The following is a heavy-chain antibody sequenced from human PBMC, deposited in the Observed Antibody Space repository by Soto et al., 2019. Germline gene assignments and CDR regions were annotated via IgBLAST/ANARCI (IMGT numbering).Heavy chain of an antibody. Sequence: ASVKVSCKASGYTFTSYAISWVRQAPGQGPEWMGWISVHDGNTNLAQKLQGRVSMTTDISTSTAYMELRSLTSDDTAVYYCATTPRRQCSNLNYPASFQHWGQGTLVTVSS. J-gene: IGHJ1*01. CDR2: ISVHDGNT. V-gene: IGHV1-18*01. CDR1: GYTFTSYA. D-gene: IGHD2-2*01. CDR3: ATTPRRQCSNLNYPASFQH.